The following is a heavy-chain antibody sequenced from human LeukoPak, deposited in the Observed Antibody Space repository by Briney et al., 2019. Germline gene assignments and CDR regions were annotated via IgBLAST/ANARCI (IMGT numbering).Heavy chain of an antibody. J-gene: IGHJ6*04. CDR3: ARVRGSGNNYGMDV. V-gene: IGHV4-61*01. CDR2: IYYSGST. Sequence: PSETLSLTCTVSGGSVSSGSYYWSWIRQPPGKGLEWIGYIYYSGSTNYNPSPKSRVTISVDTSKNQFSLKLSSVTAADTAVYYCARVRGSGNNYGMDVWGKGTTVTVSS. CDR1: GGSVSSGSYY. D-gene: IGHD3-10*01.